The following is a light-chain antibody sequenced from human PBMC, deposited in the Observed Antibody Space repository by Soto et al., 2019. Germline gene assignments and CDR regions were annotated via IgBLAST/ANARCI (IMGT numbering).Light chain of an antibody. V-gene: IGKV3-15*01. Sequence: EIVMTQSPATLSVSPGERATLSCRASQSVSSNLAWYQQKPGQAPRPLISGASTRATGIPARFSGSGSGTEFTLTISSLQSEDFAVYYCQQYNNWPPYTFGQGTKVDIK. CDR2: GAS. J-gene: IGKJ2*01. CDR3: QQYNNWPPYT. CDR1: QSVSSN.